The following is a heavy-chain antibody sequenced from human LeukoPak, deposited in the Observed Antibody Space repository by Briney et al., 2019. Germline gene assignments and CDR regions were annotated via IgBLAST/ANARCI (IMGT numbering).Heavy chain of an antibody. CDR1: GGSISSSNW. J-gene: IGHJ6*03. CDR2: IYHSGST. Sequence: PSETLSLTCAVSGGSISSSNWWSWVRQPPGKGLEWIGEIYHSGSTNYNPSLKGRVTISVDKSKNQFSLKLSSVTAADTALYYCARRLRGGGRYHYYYMDVWGKGTTVTISS. V-gene: IGHV4-4*02. CDR3: ARRLRGGGRYHYYYMDV. D-gene: IGHD2-15*01.